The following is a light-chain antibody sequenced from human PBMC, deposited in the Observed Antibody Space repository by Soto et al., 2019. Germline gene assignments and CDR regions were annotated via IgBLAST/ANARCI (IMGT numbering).Light chain of an antibody. CDR3: QQSYSTLWT. J-gene: IGKJ1*01. CDR2: AAS. Sequence: DIQMTQSPSTLSGSVGDRVTITCRASQSISSYLNWYQQKPGKAPKLLIYAASSSQSGVPSRFSGSGSGTDFTLTISSLQPEDFATYYCQQSYSTLWTFGQGTKVDIK. CDR1: QSISSY. V-gene: IGKV1-39*01.